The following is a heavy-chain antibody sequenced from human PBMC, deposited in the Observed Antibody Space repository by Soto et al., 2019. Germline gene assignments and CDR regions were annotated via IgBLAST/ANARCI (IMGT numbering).Heavy chain of an antibody. V-gene: IGHV1-2*04. CDR1: GYTFTSYG. Sequence: GASVKVSCKASGYTFTSYGISWVRQAPGQGLEWMGWINPNSGGTNYAQKFQGWVTMTRDTSISTAYMELSRLRSDDTAVYYCATGTVTPYYYYGMDVWGQGTTVTVSS. J-gene: IGHJ6*02. CDR2: INPNSGGT. CDR3: ATGTVTPYYYYGMDV. D-gene: IGHD4-4*01.